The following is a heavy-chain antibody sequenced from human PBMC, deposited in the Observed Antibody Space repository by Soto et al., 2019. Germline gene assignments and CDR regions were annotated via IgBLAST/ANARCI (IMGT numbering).Heavy chain of an antibody. CDR3: ARRIAAAGLDNWFDP. Sequence: SETLSLTCTVSGGSISSGSFYWGWIRQSPEKGLEWIGYIYYSGSTNYNPSLKSRVTISVDTSKNQFSLKLSSVTAADTAVYYCARRIAAAGLDNWFDPWGQGTLVTVSS. CDR1: GGSISSGSFY. J-gene: IGHJ5*02. V-gene: IGHV4-61*01. D-gene: IGHD6-13*01. CDR2: IYYSGST.